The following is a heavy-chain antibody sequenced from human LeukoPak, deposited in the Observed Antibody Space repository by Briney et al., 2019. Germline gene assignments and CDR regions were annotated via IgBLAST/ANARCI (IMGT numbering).Heavy chain of an antibody. V-gene: IGHV1-69*06. CDR2: IIPIFGTA. Sequence: WASVKVSCKASGGTFSSYAISWVRQPPGQGLEWMGGIIPIFGTANYAQKFQGRVTITADKSTSTAYMELSSLRSEDTAVYYCARDGNYYGSGSYYVDWGQGTLVTVSS. CDR3: ARDGNYYGSGSYYVD. D-gene: IGHD3-10*01. CDR1: GGTFSSYA. J-gene: IGHJ4*02.